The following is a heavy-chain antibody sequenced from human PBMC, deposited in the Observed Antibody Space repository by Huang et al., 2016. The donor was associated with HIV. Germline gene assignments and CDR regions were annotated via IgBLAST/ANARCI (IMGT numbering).Heavy chain of an antibody. J-gene: IGHJ6*02. CDR2: IYYNGNS. V-gene: IGHV4-59*01. D-gene: IGHD6-19*01. Sequence: QVQLQVSGPGLVMPSETLSLTCSVSGGSINTYYWSWIRQPPGKRLAWIGYIYYNGNSDSNPSLKGRVTISMDTAKNQFSLELRSVTAADTAVYYCAGGGSSGWFHYYYRMDVWGQGTTVTVSS. CDR1: GGSINTYY. CDR3: AGGGSSGWFHYYYRMDV.